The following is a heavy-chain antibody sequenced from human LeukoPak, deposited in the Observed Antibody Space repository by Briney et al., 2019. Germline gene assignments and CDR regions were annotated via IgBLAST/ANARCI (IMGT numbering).Heavy chain of an antibody. Sequence: GRSLRLPCAASGFTFSSYAMHWVRQAPGKGLEWVAVISYDGSNKYYADSVKGRFTISRDNSKNTLYLQMNSLRAEDTAVYYCASSTSFYDAFDIWGQGTMVTVSS. J-gene: IGHJ3*02. CDR3: ASSTSFYDAFDI. CDR1: GFTFSSYA. D-gene: IGHD2-2*01. V-gene: IGHV3-30-3*01. CDR2: ISYDGSNK.